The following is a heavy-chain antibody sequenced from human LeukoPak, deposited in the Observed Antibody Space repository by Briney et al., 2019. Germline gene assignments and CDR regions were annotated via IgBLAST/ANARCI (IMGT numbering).Heavy chain of an antibody. D-gene: IGHD3-10*01. CDR2: ISGSGGST. CDR3: ANILWFGDSSGY. CDR1: GFTFSSYA. J-gene: IGHJ4*02. V-gene: IGHV3-23*01. Sequence: PGGSLRLSCAASGFTFSSYAMSWVRQAPGKGLEWVSAISGSGGSTYYADSVKGRFTISRDDSKNTLYLQMNSLRAEDTAVYYCANILWFGDSSGYWGQGTLVTVSS.